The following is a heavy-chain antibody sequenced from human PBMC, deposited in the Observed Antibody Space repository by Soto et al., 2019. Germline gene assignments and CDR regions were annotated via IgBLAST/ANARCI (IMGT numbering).Heavy chain of an antibody. D-gene: IGHD3-16*01. CDR2: FVPLFGTT. CDR1: GDTFSGCV. Sequence: QLVQSGSEVKKPGSSVKVSCQDAGDTFSGCVVTWVRQAPGQGLEWMGEFVPLFGTTNYAQRFSGRITITAEESTSTAYMELRTLRSDDTAVYYCATHGLGVSSPPYFDNWGQGTLVTVSS. V-gene: IGHV1-69*01. CDR3: ATHGLGVSSPPYFDN. J-gene: IGHJ4*02.